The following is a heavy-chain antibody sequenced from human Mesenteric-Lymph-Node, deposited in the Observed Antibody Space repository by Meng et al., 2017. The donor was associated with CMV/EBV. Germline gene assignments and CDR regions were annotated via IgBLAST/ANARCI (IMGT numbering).Heavy chain of an antibody. J-gene: IGHJ4*02. CDR3: ARVSGRDYGGDDY. Sequence: SETLSLTCTVSGYSISSGYYWGWIRQPPGEGLEWIGWIFHSGSASYSPSLRSRVTMSVDTSRNHLSLKLTSVTAADTAFYYCARVSGRDYGGDDYWGQGTLVTVSS. CDR1: GYSISSGYY. V-gene: IGHV4-38-2*02. D-gene: IGHD4-17*01. CDR2: IFHSGSA.